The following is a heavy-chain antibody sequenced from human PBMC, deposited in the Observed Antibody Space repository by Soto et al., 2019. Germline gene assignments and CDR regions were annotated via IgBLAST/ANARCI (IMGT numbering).Heavy chain of an antibody. D-gene: IGHD5-18*01. V-gene: IGHV3-9*01. CDR2: ISWNSGSI. CDR1: GFTFDDYV. CDR3: AKGQGYSYGRGWFDP. J-gene: IGHJ5*02. Sequence: EVQLVESGGGLVQPGRSLRLSCAASGFTFDDYVMHWVRQAPGKGLEWVSGISWNSGSIGYADSVKGRFTISRDNAKNSLYLQMNSLRAEDTALYYCAKGQGYSYGRGWFDPWGQGTLVTVSS.